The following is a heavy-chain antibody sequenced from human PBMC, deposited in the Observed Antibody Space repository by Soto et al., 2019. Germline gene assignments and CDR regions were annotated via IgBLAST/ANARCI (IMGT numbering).Heavy chain of an antibody. Sequence: QVQLVQSGAEVKKPGASVKVSCKASGYTFTSYGISWVRQAPGQGLEWMGWISAYNGNTNCAQKLQGRVTMTTDTSTSTAYMELRSLRSDYAAVYYCARDGNCSSTSCYDFTYDYYGMDVCGQGTTVTVSS. CDR3: ARDGNCSSTSCYDFTYDYYGMDV. D-gene: IGHD2-2*01. V-gene: IGHV1-18*04. CDR2: ISAYNGNT. J-gene: IGHJ6*02. CDR1: GYTFTSYG.